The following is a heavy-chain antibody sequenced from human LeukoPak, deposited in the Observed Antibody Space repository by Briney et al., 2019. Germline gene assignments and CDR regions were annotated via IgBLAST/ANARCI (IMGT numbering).Heavy chain of an antibody. CDR1: GGSFSGYY. Sequence: SETLSLTCAVYGGSFSGYYWSWIRQPPGKGLEWIGEINHSGSTNYNPSLKSRVTISVDTSKNQFSLKLSSVTAADTAVYYCARGSYDYVWGSYRRTGGFDYWGQGTLVTVSS. V-gene: IGHV4-34*01. CDR3: ARGSYDYVWGSYRRTGGFDY. CDR2: INHSGST. D-gene: IGHD3-16*02. J-gene: IGHJ4*02.